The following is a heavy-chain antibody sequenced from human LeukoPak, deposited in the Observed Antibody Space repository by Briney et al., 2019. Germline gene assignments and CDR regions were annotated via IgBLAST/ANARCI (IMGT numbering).Heavy chain of an antibody. J-gene: IGHJ6*03. Sequence: SSETLSLTCAVYGGSFSDYYWSWIRQPPGKGLEWIGEINHSGSSNNHPSLKSRVTISVDTSKNQFSLKLSSVTAADTAVYYCARARIDICSGGSCNLVHDYYYYMDVWGKGTTVTISS. CDR2: INHSGSS. CDR1: GGSFSDYY. V-gene: IGHV4-34*01. D-gene: IGHD2-15*01. CDR3: ARARIDICSGGSCNLVHDYYYYMDV.